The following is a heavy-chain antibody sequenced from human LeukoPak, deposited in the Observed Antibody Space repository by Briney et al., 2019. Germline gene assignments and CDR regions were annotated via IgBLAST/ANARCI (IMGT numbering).Heavy chain of an antibody. J-gene: IGHJ5*02. CDR1: GGSISSSNYY. CDR3: ARVQSRLSWFDP. Sequence: SETLSLTCTVSGGSISSSNYYWGWIRQPPGKGLEWIGSIHYSGSTYYNPSLKSRVTISADTSKNQFSLKLSSVTAADTAVYYCARVQSRLSWFDPWGQGTLVTVSS. CDR2: IHYSGST. V-gene: IGHV4-39*01.